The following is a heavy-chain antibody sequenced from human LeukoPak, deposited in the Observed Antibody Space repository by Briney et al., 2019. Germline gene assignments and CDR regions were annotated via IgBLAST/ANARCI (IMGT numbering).Heavy chain of an antibody. V-gene: IGHV1-69*04. CDR3: ARDGGDGGGSR. J-gene: IGHJ4*02. CDR1: GGTFSST. D-gene: IGHD3-16*01. CDR2: IIPILDMT. Sequence: SVKVSCKASGGTFSSTISWVRQAPGQGLEWMGRIIPILDMTRYAQKFQGRLTITADKSTSTIHMDLTSLRSDDTAVYYCARDGGDGGGSRWGQGTQVTVSS.